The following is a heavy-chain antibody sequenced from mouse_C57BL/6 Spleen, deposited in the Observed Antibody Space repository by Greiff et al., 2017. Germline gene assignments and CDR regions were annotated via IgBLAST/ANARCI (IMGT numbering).Heavy chain of an antibody. CDR3: ASGYDYDRKAGAWFAY. CDR1: GYSITRGYY. V-gene: IGHV3-6*01. Sequence: EVQLKESGPGLVKPSQSLSLTCSVTGYSITRGYYWNWIRQFPGNKLEWMGYISYDGSNNYNPSLKNRISITRDTSKNQFFLKFNSVTTEDTATYYCASGYDYDRKAGAWFAYWGQGTLVTVSA. J-gene: IGHJ3*01. CDR2: ISYDGSN. D-gene: IGHD2-4*01.